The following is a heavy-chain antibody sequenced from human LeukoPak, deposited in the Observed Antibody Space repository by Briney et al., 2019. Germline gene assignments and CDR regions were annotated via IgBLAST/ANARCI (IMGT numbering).Heavy chain of an antibody. J-gene: IGHJ4*02. CDR1: GLTSSSYE. Sequence: PGGSLRLSCAASGLTSSSYEVNWVRQAPGKGLEWVSYISISGSTIYYADSVKGRFTISRDNAKNSLYLQMNSLRAEDTAVYYCARVAYSSTWGYFDYWGQGTLVTVSS. V-gene: IGHV3-48*03. CDR2: ISISGSTI. CDR3: ARVAYSSTWGYFDY. D-gene: IGHD6-13*01.